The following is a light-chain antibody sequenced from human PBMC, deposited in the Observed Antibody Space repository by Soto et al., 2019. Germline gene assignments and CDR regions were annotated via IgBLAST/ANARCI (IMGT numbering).Light chain of an antibody. CDR3: CSCAGSSILV. CDR1: SSDVGSYNL. J-gene: IGLJ2*01. V-gene: IGLV2-23*01. CDR2: EGS. Sequence: QSALTQPASVSGSPGQSITISCTGTSSDVGSYNLVSWYQQHPGKAPKLMIYEGSKRPSGVSNRFSGSKSGNTASLTISGLQADDEADYYCCSCAGSSILVFGGGTKLTVL.